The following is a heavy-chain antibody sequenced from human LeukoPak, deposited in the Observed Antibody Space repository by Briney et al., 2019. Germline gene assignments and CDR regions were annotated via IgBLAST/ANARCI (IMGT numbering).Heavy chain of an antibody. J-gene: IGHJ4*02. D-gene: IGHD1-26*01. Sequence: GGSLRLSCAASGFTFSSYAMSWVRQAPGKGLEWVSAISGSGGGTYYADSVKGRFTISRDNSKNTLYLQMNSLRAEDTAVYYCAKGSRSGSYPAHFDYWGQGTLVTVSS. CDR1: GFTFSSYA. CDR3: AKGSRSGSYPAHFDY. CDR2: ISGSGGGT. V-gene: IGHV3-23*01.